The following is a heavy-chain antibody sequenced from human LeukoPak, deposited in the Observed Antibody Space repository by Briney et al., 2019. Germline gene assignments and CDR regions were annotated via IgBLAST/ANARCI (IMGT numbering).Heavy chain of an antibody. CDR1: GGTFSSYA. Sequence: ASVKVSCKASGGTFSSYAISWVRQAPGQGLEWMGGIIPIFGTANYAQKFQGRVTVTTDESTSTAYMELSSLRSGDTAVYYCARDRVHYGDYDAFDIWGQGTMVTVSS. D-gene: IGHD4-17*01. CDR2: IIPIFGTA. J-gene: IGHJ3*02. V-gene: IGHV1-69*05. CDR3: ARDRVHYGDYDAFDI.